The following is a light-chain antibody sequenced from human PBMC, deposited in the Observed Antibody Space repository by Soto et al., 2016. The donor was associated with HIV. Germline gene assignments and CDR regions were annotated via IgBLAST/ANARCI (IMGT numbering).Light chain of an antibody. CDR3: QQYTTYSRT. V-gene: IGKV1-8*01. CDR2: AAS. Sequence: AIRMTQSPSSLSASTGDRVTITCRASQGIRSYLAWYQQKPGKAPNLLIYAASTLQSGVPSRFSGSGSGTDFALTISCLQSEDFATYYCQQYTTYSRTFGQGTKVEIK. J-gene: IGKJ1*01. CDR1: QGIRSY.